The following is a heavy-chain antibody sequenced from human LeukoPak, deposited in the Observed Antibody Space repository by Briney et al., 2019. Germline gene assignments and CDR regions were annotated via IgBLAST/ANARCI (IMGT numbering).Heavy chain of an antibody. D-gene: IGHD3-22*01. CDR1: GFTFNTYA. CDR2: ISGSGDTT. J-gene: IGHJ4*02. Sequence: GGSLRLSCAASGFTFNTYAMDWVRQAPGKGLEWVSGISGSGDTTYYAYSVKDRFTISRDNSKNKLYLQMNSLRAEDTAVYFCAKDYYESTVILGGYFDYWGQGVLVTVSS. V-gene: IGHV3-23*01. CDR3: AKDYYESTVILGGYFDY.